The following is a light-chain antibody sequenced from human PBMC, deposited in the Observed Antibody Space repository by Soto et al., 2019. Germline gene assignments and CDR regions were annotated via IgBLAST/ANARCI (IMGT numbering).Light chain of an antibody. CDR2: DAS. Sequence: EIVLTQSPATLSLSRGERATRSCRASQSVSSYLAWYQQKPGQAPRLLIYDASNTATGIPARFSGSGSGTDFTLTISSLEPEDFAVYYCQQRSNWTLTFGGGTKVDIK. CDR1: QSVSSY. V-gene: IGKV3-11*01. CDR3: QQRSNWTLT. J-gene: IGKJ4*01.